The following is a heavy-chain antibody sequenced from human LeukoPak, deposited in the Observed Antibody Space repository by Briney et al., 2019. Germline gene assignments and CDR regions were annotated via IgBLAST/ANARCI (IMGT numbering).Heavy chain of an antibody. V-gene: IGHV3-23*01. CDR1: GVTFSSYT. D-gene: IGHD5-12*01. J-gene: IGHJ4*02. CDR2: IRSSGGST. CDR3: AKDPYGYDSYYFDY. Sequence: AGGSLRLSCAASGVTFSSYTMSSGRQAPGKGLQWGSAIRSSGGSTYYDDSVKVRFTISIDNSKNTLYLQRSSLRVEDTAVYYCAKDPYGYDSYYFDYCGQGTLGTVSS.